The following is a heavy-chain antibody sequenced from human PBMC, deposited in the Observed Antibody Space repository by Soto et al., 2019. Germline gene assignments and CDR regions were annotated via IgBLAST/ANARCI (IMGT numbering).Heavy chain of an antibody. J-gene: IGHJ6*02. V-gene: IGHV4-59*01. D-gene: IGHD5-18*01. CDR1: GGSISSYY. CDR3: ARESGYSYGYYYGMDV. CDR2: IYYSGST. Sequence: QVQLQESGPGLVKPSETLSLTCTVSGGSISSYYWSWIRQPPGKGLEWIGYIYYSGSTNYNPSLKSLVTISVDTSKNQFSLKLSSVTAADTAVYYCARESGYSYGYYYGMDVWGQGTTVTVSS.